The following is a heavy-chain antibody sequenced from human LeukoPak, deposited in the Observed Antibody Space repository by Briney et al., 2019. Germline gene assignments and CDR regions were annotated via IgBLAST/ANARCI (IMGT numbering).Heavy chain of an antibody. CDR2: IWYDGSNK. CDR3: ACSSYYDFWSGYLYYYYGMDV. V-gene: IGHV3-33*08. D-gene: IGHD3-3*01. J-gene: IGHJ6*02. CDR1: GFTFSSYA. Sequence: GGSLRLSCAASGFTFSSYAMSWVRQAPGKGLEWVAVIWYDGSNKYYADSVKGRFTISRDNSKNTLYLQMNSLRAEDTAVYYCACSSYYDFWSGYLYYYYGMDVWGQGTTVTVSS.